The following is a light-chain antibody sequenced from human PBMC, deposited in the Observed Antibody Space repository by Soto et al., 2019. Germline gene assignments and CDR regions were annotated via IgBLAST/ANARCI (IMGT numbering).Light chain of an antibody. CDR2: LNSDGSH. Sequence: QLVLTQSPSASASLGASVKLTCTLSSGHSNYAIAWHQQQPEKGPRYLMKLNSDGSHRKGDGIPDRFSGSSSGAERYLTISSLQSEDEADYDCQTWVTGIHVVFGGGTKVTVL. V-gene: IGLV4-69*01. J-gene: IGLJ2*01. CDR3: QTWVTGIHVV. CDR1: SGHSNYA.